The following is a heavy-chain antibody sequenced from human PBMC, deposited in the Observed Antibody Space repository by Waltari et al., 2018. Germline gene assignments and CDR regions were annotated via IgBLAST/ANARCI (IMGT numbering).Heavy chain of an antibody. Sequence: QLQLQESGPGLVKPSETLSHTFKVPGVSIRGSSYYWGWIRQPPGKGLEWIGNIFYTGSTSYNPSLQSRVTISVDTSKNHFSLKLSSVTAADTAVYYCATLETAADAFDIWGHGTMVTVSS. D-gene: IGHD2-15*01. CDR1: GVSIRGSSYY. J-gene: IGHJ3*02. V-gene: IGHV4-39*07. CDR2: IFYTGST. CDR3: ATLETAADAFDI.